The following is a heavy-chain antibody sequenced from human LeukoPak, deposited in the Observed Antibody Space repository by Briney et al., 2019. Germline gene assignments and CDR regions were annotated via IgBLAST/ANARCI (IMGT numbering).Heavy chain of an antibody. CDR1: GYTFTSYY. Sequence: ASVKVSCKASGYTFTSYYMHWVRQAPGQGLEWMGIINPSGGSTSYAQKFQGRVTMSRDTSTSTVYMELSSLRSEDTAVYYCARDLRSYWELHYWGQGTLVTVSS. D-gene: IGHD1-26*01. CDR3: ARDLRSYWELHY. J-gene: IGHJ4*02. V-gene: IGHV1-46*01. CDR2: INPSGGST.